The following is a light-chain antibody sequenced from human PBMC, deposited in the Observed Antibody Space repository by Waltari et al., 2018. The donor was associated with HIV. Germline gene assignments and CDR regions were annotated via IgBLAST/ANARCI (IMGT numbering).Light chain of an antibody. Sequence: VLCMTQSPSLLSASTGARVPLSCRMSQGISSYLACYQQKPEKAPELLIYAASTLQSGVPSRFSGSGSGTDFTLTISCLQSEDFATYYCQQYYTFPRTFGQGTKVEIK. CDR3: QQYYTFPRT. V-gene: IGKV1D-8*01. J-gene: IGKJ1*01. CDR2: AAS. CDR1: QGISSY.